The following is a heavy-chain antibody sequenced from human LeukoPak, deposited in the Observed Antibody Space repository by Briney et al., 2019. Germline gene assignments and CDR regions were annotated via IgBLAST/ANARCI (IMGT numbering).Heavy chain of an antibody. J-gene: IGHJ5*02. D-gene: IGHD3-10*01. Sequence: ASVKVSCKASGYTFTGYYMHWVRQAPGQGHEWRGWINPNSGGTSYAQKFQGRVTMTRDTSFSTAYMELSGLRSDDTAVYFCARDAVIRGSGSSNWFDPWGQGTLVTVSS. V-gene: IGHV1-2*02. CDR1: GYTFTGYY. CDR3: ARDAVIRGSGSSNWFDP. CDR2: INPNSGGT.